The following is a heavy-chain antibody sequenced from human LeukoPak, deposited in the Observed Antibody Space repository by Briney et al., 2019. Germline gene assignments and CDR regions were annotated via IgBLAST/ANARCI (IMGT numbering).Heavy chain of an antibody. J-gene: IGHJ5*01. V-gene: IGHV5-51*01. CDR1: GDSFATSW. CDR3: ARRVFDVRCSNWFDS. D-gene: IGHD2-8*01. CDR2: VHATESSN. Sequence: GESLKISCWGSGDSFATSWIAWVRRMPGKGLEWMGIVHATESSNRSSPSFEGQVTMSADKSISTVYLQWMSLKASDTAMYYCARRVFDVRCSNWFDSWGQGTQVTVSS.